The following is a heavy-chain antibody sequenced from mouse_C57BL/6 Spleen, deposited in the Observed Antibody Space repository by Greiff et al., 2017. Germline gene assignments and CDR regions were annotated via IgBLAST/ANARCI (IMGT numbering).Heavy chain of an antibody. CDR3: ARGDSNYDYFDY. CDR2: ISSGGSYT. V-gene: IGHV5-6*01. D-gene: IGHD2-5*01. J-gene: IGHJ2*01. CDR1: GFTFSSYG. Sequence: EVQVVESGGDLVKPGGSLKLSCAASGFTFSSYGMSWVRQTPDKRLEWVATISSGGSYTYYPDSVKGRFTISRDNAKNTLYLQMSSLKSEDTAMYYCARGDSNYDYFDYWGQGTTLTVSS.